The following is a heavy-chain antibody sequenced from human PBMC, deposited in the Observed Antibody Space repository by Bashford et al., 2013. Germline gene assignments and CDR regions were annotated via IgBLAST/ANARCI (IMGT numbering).Heavy chain of an antibody. J-gene: IGHJ4*02. D-gene: IGHD3-10*01. CDR3: ARISTTMYFDY. Sequence: SGPTLVKPTETLTLTCTVSGFSLTHPRMGVTWIRQTPGKALEWLAHIFGDDKKSYSTSLKSRLTISKDASKSQVVLTMTNMDPVDTATYFCARISTTMYFDYRGQGTLVTVSS. V-gene: IGHV2-26*01. CDR1: GFSLTHPRMG. CDR2: IFGDDKK.